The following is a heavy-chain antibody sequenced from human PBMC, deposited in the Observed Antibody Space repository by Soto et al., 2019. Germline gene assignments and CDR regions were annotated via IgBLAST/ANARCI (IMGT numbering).Heavy chain of an antibody. D-gene: IGHD2-2*01. J-gene: IGHJ6*02. V-gene: IGHV3-64*04. Sequence: GGSLRLSCSASEFTFSSFAMHWVRQAPGKGLEYVSAISSNGGTTWYADSVNGRFTISRDNSKNTLYLQMNSLRAEDTAVYYCAKDLDRNVRDIVVVPAAIDYYYYGMDVWGQGTTVTVS. CDR1: EFTFSSFA. CDR3: AKDLDRNVRDIVVVPAAIDYYYYGMDV. CDR2: ISSNGGTT.